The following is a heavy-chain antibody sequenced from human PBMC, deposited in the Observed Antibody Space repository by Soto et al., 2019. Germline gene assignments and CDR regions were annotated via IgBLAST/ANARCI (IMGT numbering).Heavy chain of an antibody. J-gene: IGHJ4*02. CDR1: GFTFSSYA. V-gene: IGHV3-23*01. CDR2: IGGSGGNT. CDR3: AKVLWNHYYFDY. Sequence: EVQLLESGGGLVQPGGSLRLSCAASGFTFSSYAMSWVRQVPGKGLEWASGIGGSGGNTDYADSVKGRFTISRDNSKNTLYLQMKSLRAEDTAVYYCAKVLWNHYYFDYWGQGTLVTVSS. D-gene: IGHD1-1*01.